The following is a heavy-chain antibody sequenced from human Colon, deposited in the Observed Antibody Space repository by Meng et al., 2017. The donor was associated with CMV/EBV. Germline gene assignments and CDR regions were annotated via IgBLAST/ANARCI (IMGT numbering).Heavy chain of an antibody. J-gene: IGHJ6*02. V-gene: IGHV3-7*01. D-gene: IGHD2-8*01. CDR3: ARDRRNNVGMDV. Sequence: GESLKISCAASGFTFSSYWMSWVRQAPGKGLEWVANIKQDGSEKYYVESVKGRFTISRDNAKNSLYLQMNSLRAEDTAVYYCARDRRNNVGMDVWGQGTTVTVSS. CDR1: GFTFSSYW. CDR2: IKQDGSEK.